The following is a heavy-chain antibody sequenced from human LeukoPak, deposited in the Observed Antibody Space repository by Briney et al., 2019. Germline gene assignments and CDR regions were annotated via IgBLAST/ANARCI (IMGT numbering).Heavy chain of an antibody. CDR2: LLTDGTT. J-gene: IGHJ4*02. CDR3: ARDLHISGWYALFDF. V-gene: IGHV3-53*01. Sequence: GGSLTRSSQPSGVSVSSNDRAWIREAPGKGQEWVSVLLTDGTTYYADSVKGRFTISRDNSKNTLFLQMNSLRADDTAVYYCARDLHISGWYALFDFWGQGALVTVSS. D-gene: IGHD6-19*01. CDR1: GVSVSSND.